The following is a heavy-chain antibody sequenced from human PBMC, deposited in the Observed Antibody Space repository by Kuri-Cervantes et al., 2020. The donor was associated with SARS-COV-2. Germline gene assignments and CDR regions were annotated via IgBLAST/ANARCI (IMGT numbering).Heavy chain of an antibody. CDR2: ISSSSSYI. V-gene: IGHV3-21*01. Sequence: GESLKISCAASGFTFGSYSMNWVRQAPGKGLEWVSSISSSSSYIYYADSVKGRFTISRDNAKNSLYLQMNSLRAEDTAVYYCASGTAMVTASYYYGMDVWGQGTTVTVSS. D-gene: IGHD5-18*01. CDR1: GFTFGSYS. J-gene: IGHJ6*02. CDR3: ASGTAMVTASYYYGMDV.